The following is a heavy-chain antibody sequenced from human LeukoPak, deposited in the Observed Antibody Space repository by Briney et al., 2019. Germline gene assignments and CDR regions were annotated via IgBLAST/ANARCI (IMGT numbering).Heavy chain of an antibody. Sequence: HPGGSLRLSCAASGFTFSSYGMSWVRQAPGKGLEWVSAISGSGGSTYYADSVKGRFTISRDNSKNTLYLQMNSLRAEDTAVCYCVRDHHDSSGYYYEDYWGQGTLVTVSS. CDR3: VRDHHDSSGYYYEDY. D-gene: IGHD3-22*01. CDR2: ISGSGGST. J-gene: IGHJ4*02. CDR1: GFTFSSYG. V-gene: IGHV3-23*01.